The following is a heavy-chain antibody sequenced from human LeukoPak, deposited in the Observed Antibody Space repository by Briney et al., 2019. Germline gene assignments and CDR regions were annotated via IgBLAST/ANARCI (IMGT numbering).Heavy chain of an antibody. CDR1: GGSISSGGYY. Sequence: SETLSLTCTVSGGSISSGGYYWSWIRQHPGKGLEWIGYIYYSGSTYYNPSLKSRVTISVDTSKNQFSLKLSSVTAADTAVYYCARWYYDLPRYMDVWGKGTAVTVSS. D-gene: IGHD3-3*01. CDR3: ARWYYDLPRYMDV. CDR2: IYYSGST. J-gene: IGHJ6*03. V-gene: IGHV4-31*03.